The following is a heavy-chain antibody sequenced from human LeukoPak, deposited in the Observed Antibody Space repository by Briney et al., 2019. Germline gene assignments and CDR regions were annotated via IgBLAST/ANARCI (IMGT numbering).Heavy chain of an antibody. CDR3: ARDLGSSWYGDAFDI. CDR1: GFTVSSNY. V-gene: IGHV3-48*01. D-gene: IGHD6-13*01. Sequence: PGGSLRLSCAASGFTVSSNYMSWVRQAPGKGLEWVSYISSSSSTIYYADSVKGRFTISRDNAKNSLYLQMNSLRAEDTAVYYCARDLGSSWYGDAFDIWGQGTMVTVSS. CDR2: ISSSSSTI. J-gene: IGHJ3*02.